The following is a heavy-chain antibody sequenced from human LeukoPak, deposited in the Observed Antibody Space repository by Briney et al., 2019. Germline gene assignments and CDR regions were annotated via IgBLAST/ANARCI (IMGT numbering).Heavy chain of an antibody. CDR1: GYIFTSYG. CDR3: ARDINGYYYDSHGYYPTDL. J-gene: IGHJ5*02. D-gene: IGHD3-22*01. Sequence: ASVKVSCKASGYIFTSYGISWVRQAPGQGLEWMGWISVYNGNTNYPQRLQGRVTITTDTSPTTAYMELRSLRSDDTAVYYCARDINGYYYDSHGYYPTDLWGQGTLVTVSS. CDR2: ISVYNGNT. V-gene: IGHV1-18*01.